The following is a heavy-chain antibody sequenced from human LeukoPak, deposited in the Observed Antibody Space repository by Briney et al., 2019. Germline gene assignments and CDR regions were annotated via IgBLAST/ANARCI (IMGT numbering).Heavy chain of an antibody. CDR3: ARETPGGLHGYSFDY. CDR2: MNPNSGNT. J-gene: IGHJ4*02. CDR1: GYTFKNYG. V-gene: IGHV1-8*02. Sequence: GASVKVSCKASGYTFKNYGINWVRQATGQGLEWMGWMNPNSGNTGFAQKFQDRVSMTRDTSINTAYMELASLRSGGTAVYYCARETPGGLHGYSFDYWGQGTVVTVYS. D-gene: IGHD5-24*01.